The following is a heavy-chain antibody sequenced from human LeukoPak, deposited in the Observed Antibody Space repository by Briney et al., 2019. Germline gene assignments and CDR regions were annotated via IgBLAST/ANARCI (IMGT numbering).Heavy chain of an antibody. V-gene: IGHV3-23*01. CDR3: AKDLEVIPHYYDSSGPLAPR. Sequence: QTGGSLRLSCAASGFTFSSYAMSWVRQAPGKGLEWVSAISGSGGSTYYADSVKGRFTISRDNSKNTLYLQMNSLRAEDTAVYYCAKDLEVIPHYYDSSGPLAPRWGQGTLVTVSS. D-gene: IGHD3-22*01. CDR1: GFTFSSYA. CDR2: ISGSGGST. J-gene: IGHJ4*02.